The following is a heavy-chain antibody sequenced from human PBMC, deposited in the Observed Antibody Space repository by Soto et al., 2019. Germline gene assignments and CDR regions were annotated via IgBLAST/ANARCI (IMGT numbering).Heavy chain of an antibody. J-gene: IGHJ4*02. CDR1: GGSISSGGYY. V-gene: IGHV4-31*03. Sequence: SETLSLTCTVSGGSISSGGYYWSWIRQHPGKGLEWIGYIYYSGSTYYNPSLKSRVTISVDTSKNQFSLKLSSVTAADTAVYYCARYAPLYYYDSSGHCYFDYWGQGTLVTVSS. CDR3: ARYAPLYYYDSSGHCYFDY. CDR2: IYYSGST. D-gene: IGHD3-22*01.